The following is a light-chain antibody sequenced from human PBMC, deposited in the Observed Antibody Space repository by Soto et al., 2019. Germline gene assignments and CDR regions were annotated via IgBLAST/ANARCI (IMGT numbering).Light chain of an antibody. CDR3: QQSYDSPPT. CDR2: GAS. J-gene: IGKJ4*01. V-gene: IGKV1-39*01. Sequence: DIQMTQSPSTLSASAGDRVTITCRASQTINNYLNWYRQKPGKAPRCLIYGASSLQSGVSSRFSGRGSGTDYTLTISSLQPEDFATYYCQQSYDSPPTFGGGTKVDIK. CDR1: QTINNY.